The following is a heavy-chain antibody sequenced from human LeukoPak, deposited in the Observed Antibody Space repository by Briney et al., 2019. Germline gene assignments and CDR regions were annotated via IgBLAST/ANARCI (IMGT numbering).Heavy chain of an antibody. D-gene: IGHD6-13*01. CDR1: GFTFSSYA. CDR2: ISYDGSNK. CDR3: ARVPSGYSSSYHDAFDI. V-gene: IGHV3-30*04. J-gene: IGHJ3*02. Sequence: GRSLRLSCAASGFTFSSYAMHWVRQAPGKGLEWVAVISYDGSNKYYADSVKGRFTISRDNAKTTLYLQMNSLRAEDKAVYYCARVPSGYSSSYHDAFDIWGQGTMVTVSS.